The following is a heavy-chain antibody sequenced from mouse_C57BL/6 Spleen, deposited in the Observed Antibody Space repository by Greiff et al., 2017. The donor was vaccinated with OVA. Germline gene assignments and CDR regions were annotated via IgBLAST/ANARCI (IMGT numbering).Heavy chain of an antibody. CDR1: GYTFTSYW. CDR3: AIMVTTTGLMDY. J-gene: IGHJ4*01. Sequence: QVQLQQPGAELVMPGASVKLSCKASGYTFTSYWMHWVKQRPGQGLEWIGEIDPSDSYTNYNQKFKGKSTLTVDKSSSTAYMQLSSLTSEDSAVYYCAIMVTTTGLMDYWGQGTSVTVSS. D-gene: IGHD2-2*01. CDR2: IDPSDSYT. V-gene: IGHV1-69*01.